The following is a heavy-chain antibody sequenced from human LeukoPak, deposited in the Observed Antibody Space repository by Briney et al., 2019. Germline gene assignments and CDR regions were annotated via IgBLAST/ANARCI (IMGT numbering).Heavy chain of an antibody. D-gene: IGHD3-22*01. J-gene: IGHJ4*02. CDR3: ARSPYITMIVTDY. V-gene: IGHV4-39*07. CDR1: GGSISSSSYY. CDR2: IYYSGST. Sequence: SETLSLTCTVSGGSISSSSYYWGWIRQPPGKGLEWIGSIYYSGSTYYNPSLKSRVTISVDTSKNHFSLKLSSVTAADTAVYYCARSPYITMIVTDYWGQGTLVTVSS.